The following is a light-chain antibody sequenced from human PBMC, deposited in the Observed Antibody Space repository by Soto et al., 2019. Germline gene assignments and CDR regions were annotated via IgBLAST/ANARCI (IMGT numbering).Light chain of an antibody. Sequence: IVTAPSPATLSVSPGKRATLSCRASQSVSSNLAWHQQKPGQAPRILMYDASTRATGIPARFSGSASGTDFTLTISSLQTEDVAVYYCQQFYTTPVTFGGGTNVDIK. J-gene: IGKJ4*01. CDR2: DAS. V-gene: IGKV3-15*01. CDR3: QQFYTTPVT. CDR1: QSVSSN.